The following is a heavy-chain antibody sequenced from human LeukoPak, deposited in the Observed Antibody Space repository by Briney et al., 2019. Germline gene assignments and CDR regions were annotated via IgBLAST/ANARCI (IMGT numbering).Heavy chain of an antibody. CDR1: GGSFSGYY. D-gene: IGHD1-20*01. V-gene: IGHV4-34*01. CDR2: INHSGST. Sequence: SETLSLTCAVYGGSFSGYYLSWIRQPPGKGLEWIGEINHSGSTNYNPSLKSRVTISVDTSKNQFSLKLSSVTAADTAVYYCASNWNDDAFDFWGQGTMVTVSS. J-gene: IGHJ3*01. CDR3: ASNWNDDAFDF.